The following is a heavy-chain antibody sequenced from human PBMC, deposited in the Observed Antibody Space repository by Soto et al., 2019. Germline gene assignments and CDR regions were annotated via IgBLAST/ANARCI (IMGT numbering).Heavy chain of an antibody. V-gene: IGHV3-23*01. D-gene: IGHD5-18*01. J-gene: IGHJ3*02. CDR2: ISGSGGGT. Sequence: GGSLRLSCAASGFTFNNYGLTWVRQAPGKGLEWVSAISGSGGGTYYAGSVRGRITISRDNSKNTLHLQMNSLRAEDTAVYYCAKERLQWDAFDIWGQGTMVT. CDR3: AKERLQWDAFDI. CDR1: GFTFNNYG.